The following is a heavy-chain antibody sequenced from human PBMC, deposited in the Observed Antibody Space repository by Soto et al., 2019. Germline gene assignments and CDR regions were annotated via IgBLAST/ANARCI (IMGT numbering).Heavy chain of an antibody. V-gene: IGHV4-4*07. CDR2: IYTSGST. CDR3: ARGIAVAGTYYYYGMDV. D-gene: IGHD6-19*01. Sequence: QVQLQESGPGLVKPSETLSLTCTVSGGSISSYYWSWIRQPAGKGLEWIGRIYTSGSTNYNPSLKSRGTMSVDTSKNQFSLKLSSVTAADTAVYYCARGIAVAGTYYYYGMDVWGQGTTVTVSS. J-gene: IGHJ6*02. CDR1: GGSISSYY.